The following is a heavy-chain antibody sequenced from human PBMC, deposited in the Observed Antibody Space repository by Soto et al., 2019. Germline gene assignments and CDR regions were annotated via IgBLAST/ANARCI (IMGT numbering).Heavy chain of an antibody. Sequence: GGSLRLSCAASGFTFSTYAMNWVRQAPGKGLEWVSAISGSGGSTYYADSVKGRFTISRDNSKSTLYLQMNSLRAEDTAVYYCAKNVPAAGTAFRGQGTLVTVSS. CDR1: GFTFSTYA. J-gene: IGHJ1*01. CDR3: AKNVPAAGTAF. D-gene: IGHD6-13*01. CDR2: ISGSGGST. V-gene: IGHV3-23*01.